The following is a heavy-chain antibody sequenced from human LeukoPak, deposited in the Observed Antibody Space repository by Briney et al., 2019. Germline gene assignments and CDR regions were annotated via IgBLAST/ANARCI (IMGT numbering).Heavy chain of an antibody. CDR1: GFTFSSYA. CDR3: AKISRVPLWFGDPAGGMDV. V-gene: IGHV3-23*01. J-gene: IGHJ6*02. Sequence: GGSLRLSCAASGFTFSSYAMSWVRQAPGKGLEWVSAISGSGGSTYYADSVKGRFTISRDNSKNTLYLQMNSLRAEDTAVYYCAKISRVPLWFGDPAGGMDVWGQGTTVTVSS. D-gene: IGHD3-10*01. CDR2: ISGSGGST.